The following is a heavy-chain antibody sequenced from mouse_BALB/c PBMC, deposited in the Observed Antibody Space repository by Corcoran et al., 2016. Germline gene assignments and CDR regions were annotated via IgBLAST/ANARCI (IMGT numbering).Heavy chain of an antibody. CDR3: TANWDY. V-gene: IGHV1-15*01. CDR1: GYTFTDYE. CDR2: IDPETGGT. D-gene: IGHD4-1*01. Sequence: QVQLQQSGAELVRPGASVTLSCKASGYTFTDYEMHWVKQTPVHGLEWIGAIDPETGGTAYNQKCKGKATLTADKSSSTAYMELRSLTSEDSAVYYCTANWDYWGQGTTLTVSS. J-gene: IGHJ2*01.